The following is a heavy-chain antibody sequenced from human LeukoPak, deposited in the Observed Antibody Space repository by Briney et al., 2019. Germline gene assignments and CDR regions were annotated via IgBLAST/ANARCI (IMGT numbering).Heavy chain of an antibody. J-gene: IGHJ4*02. Sequence: GGSLRLSCAASGFTFSSYAMSWVRQAPGKGLEWVSAIGGSGDSTYYGDSVKGRFTISRDNSKNTLYLQMNSLRAEDTAVYYCAKDRSPWYSSSSPFDYWGQGTLVTVSS. CDR1: GFTFSSYA. CDR3: AKDRSPWYSSSSPFDY. D-gene: IGHD6-6*01. V-gene: IGHV3-23*01. CDR2: IGGSGDST.